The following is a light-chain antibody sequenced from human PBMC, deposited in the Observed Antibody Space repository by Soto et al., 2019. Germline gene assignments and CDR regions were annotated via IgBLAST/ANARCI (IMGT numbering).Light chain of an antibody. V-gene: IGKV3-20*01. CDR3: QQCGSSPWT. CDR2: AAS. J-gene: IGKJ1*01. CDR1: QSVSSYY. Sequence: EIVLTQSPGTLSLSPGERATLSCRSSQSVSSYYLAWYRQKPGQAPRLLIYAASSRATGIPDRFSGGGSGTDFTLTISRLEPEDFAVYYCQQCGSSPWTFGQGTKVDIK.